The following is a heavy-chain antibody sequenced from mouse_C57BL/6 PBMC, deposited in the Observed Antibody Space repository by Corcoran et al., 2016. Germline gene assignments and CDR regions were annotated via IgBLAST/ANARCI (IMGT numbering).Heavy chain of an antibody. CDR3: ARDCRWYFDV. Sequence: EVPLQQSGPELVKPGASVKISCKASGYTFTDYYMNWVKQSHGKSLEWIGDINPNNGGTSYNQKFKGKATLTVDKSSSTAYMELRSLTSEDSAVYYCARDCRWYFDVWGTGTTVTVSS. J-gene: IGHJ1*03. CDR1: GYTFTDYY. CDR2: INPNNGGT. V-gene: IGHV1-26*01.